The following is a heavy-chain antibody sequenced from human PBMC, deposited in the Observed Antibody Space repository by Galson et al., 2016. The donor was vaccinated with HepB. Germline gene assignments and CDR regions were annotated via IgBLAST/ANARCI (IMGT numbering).Heavy chain of an antibody. Sequence: SLRLSCAASGLPFGSYGMHWVRQAPGKGLEWVAIIWYDGSNENYADSVKGRFSISRDNSKKTLSLQMNSLRAEDTAVYYCVREMSTGEIDDGFDIWGQGTMVTVSS. CDR1: GLPFGSYG. CDR2: IWYDGSNE. CDR3: VREMSTGEIDDGFDI. V-gene: IGHV3-33*01. D-gene: IGHD5/OR15-5a*01. J-gene: IGHJ3*02.